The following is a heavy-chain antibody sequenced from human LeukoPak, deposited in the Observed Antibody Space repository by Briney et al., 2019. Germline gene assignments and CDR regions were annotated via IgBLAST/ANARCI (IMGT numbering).Heavy chain of an antibody. CDR2: IYHSGST. CDR1: GYTIGSGYY. CDR3: ARHLTTVTTGFDY. D-gene: IGHD4-17*01. Sequence: SETLSLTCAASGYTIGSGYYCGWLRQPPGRGLEWIGSIYHSGSTYYNPSLKSRVTISVDTSKNQFSLKLSAVTAADTAVYYCARHLTTVTTGFDYWGQGTLVTVSS. J-gene: IGHJ4*02. V-gene: IGHV4-38-2*01.